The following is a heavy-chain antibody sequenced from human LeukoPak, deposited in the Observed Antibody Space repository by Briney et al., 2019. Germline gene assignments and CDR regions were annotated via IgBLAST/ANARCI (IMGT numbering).Heavy chain of an antibody. CDR3: AAGSGLTGFHI. Sequence: GGSLRLSCTGSGFVFSGSAIHWVRQASGKGLEWVGRIRSKTNNYATAYGASVKGRFTISRDNSKNTLYLQMNSLRAEDTAVYYCAAGSGLTGFHIWGQGTLVTVSS. CDR1: GFVFSGSA. V-gene: IGHV3-73*01. CDR2: IRSKTNNYAT. D-gene: IGHD2-8*02. J-gene: IGHJ3*02.